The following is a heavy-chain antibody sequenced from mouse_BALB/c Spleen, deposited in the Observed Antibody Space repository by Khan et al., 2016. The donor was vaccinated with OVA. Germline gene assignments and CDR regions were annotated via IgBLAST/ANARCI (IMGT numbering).Heavy chain of an antibody. D-gene: IGHD2-10*01. V-gene: IGHV1S132*01. Sequence: QVQLQQSGAELVKPGASVKLSCKTSGYTFTSYWIQWVKQRPGQGLGWIGEIFPGTGTTYYNENFKGKATLTIDTSSSTAFMQLSSLTSEDSAVDVCASAYFGNYEFAYWGQGTLVTVSA. CDR2: IFPGTGTT. CDR1: GYTFTSYW. J-gene: IGHJ3*01. CDR3: ASAYFGNYEFAY.